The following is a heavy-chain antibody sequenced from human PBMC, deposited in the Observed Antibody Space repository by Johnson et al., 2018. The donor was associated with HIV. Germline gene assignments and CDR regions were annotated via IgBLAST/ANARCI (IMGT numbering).Heavy chain of an antibody. V-gene: IGHV3-66*01. Sequence: VQLVESGGGLVQPGGSLRISCAGSGFTVSRDYMTWVRQAPGKGLEWVSIIYSGGNTYYTDSLKGRFTISRDNSKNTLCLQMNSLRPEDTAVFYCARGNRVAARIGAFDIWGQGTMVTVSS. D-gene: IGHD6-6*01. CDR1: GFTVSRDY. CDR3: ARGNRVAARIGAFDI. CDR2: IYSGGNT. J-gene: IGHJ3*02.